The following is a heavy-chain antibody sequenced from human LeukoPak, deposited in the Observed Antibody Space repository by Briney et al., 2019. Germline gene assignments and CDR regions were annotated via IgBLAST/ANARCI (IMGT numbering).Heavy chain of an antibody. V-gene: IGHV3-23*01. Sequence: SGGSLRLSCAASGFTFNTYAMNWVRQAPGKGLEWVSTISGNGGSTWYADSVKGRFSISRDNAKNSLYLQMNSLRAEDTAVYYCARKSYGTGGFDYWGQGTLVTVSS. CDR1: GFTFNTYA. J-gene: IGHJ4*02. D-gene: IGHD3-10*01. CDR2: ISGNGGST. CDR3: ARKSYGTGGFDY.